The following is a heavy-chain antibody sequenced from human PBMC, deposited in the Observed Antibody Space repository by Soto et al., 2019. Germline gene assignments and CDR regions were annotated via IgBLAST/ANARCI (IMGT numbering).Heavy chain of an antibody. CDR3: VRDWSSNSNAVNDN. Sequence: AKLVESGGSVVQPGRSLRLSCTTSGFNVVMYGFHWVRQAPGKGLEWVASVWYDGSNEKYADSVKARFIISRDNSKNTIYLQMDSLTVEDTAVYYCVRDWSSNSNAVNDNWGQGTLVTVSS. D-gene: IGHD1-1*01. J-gene: IGHJ4*02. V-gene: IGHV3-33*01. CDR2: VWYDGSNE. CDR1: GFNVVMYG.